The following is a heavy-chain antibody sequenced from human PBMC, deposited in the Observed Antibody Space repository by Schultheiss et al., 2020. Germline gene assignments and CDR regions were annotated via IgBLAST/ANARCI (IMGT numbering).Heavy chain of an antibody. CDR1: GGSFTGYY. Sequence: SETLSLTCAIYGGSFTGYYWSWIRQHPGKGLEWIGYIYYSGSTYYNPSLKSRVTISVDTSKNQFSLKLSSVTAADTAVYYCARGGTRYSSSWKYWGQGTLVTVSS. V-gene: IGHV4-34*01. J-gene: IGHJ4*02. CDR3: ARGGTRYSSSWKY. CDR2: IYYSGST. D-gene: IGHD6-13*01.